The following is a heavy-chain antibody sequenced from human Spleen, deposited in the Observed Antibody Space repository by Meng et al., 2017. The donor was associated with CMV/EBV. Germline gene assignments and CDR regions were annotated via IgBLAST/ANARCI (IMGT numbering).Heavy chain of an antibody. D-gene: IGHD1-1*01. CDR1: GFTFDNYA. J-gene: IGHJ4*02. Sequence: GESLKISCAASGFTFDNYAMHWVRQAPGKGLEWVSLISWDGGTTYYADSVKGRFTVSRDNSKNTLYLQMNSLRAEDTAVYYCAKHSETGTHGYLDYWGQGTLVTVSS. V-gene: IGHV3-43D*04. CDR3: AKHSETGTHGYLDY. CDR2: ISWDGGTT.